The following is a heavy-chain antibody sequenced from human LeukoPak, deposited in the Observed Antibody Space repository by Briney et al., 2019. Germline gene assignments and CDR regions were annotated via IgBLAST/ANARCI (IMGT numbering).Heavy chain of an antibody. J-gene: IGHJ3*02. CDR3: ARGQAPNDAFDI. V-gene: IGHV1-69*13. CDR1: GGTFSIYA. CDR2: IIPIFGTA. Sequence: ASVKVSCKASGGTFSIYAISWVRQAPGQGLEWMGGIIPIFGTANYAQKFQGRVTITADESTSTAYMELSSLRSEDTAVYYCARGQAPNDAFDIWGQGTMVTVSS. D-gene: IGHD3-10*01.